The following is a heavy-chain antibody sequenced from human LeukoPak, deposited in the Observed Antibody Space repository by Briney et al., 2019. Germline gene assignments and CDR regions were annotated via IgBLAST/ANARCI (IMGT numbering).Heavy chain of an antibody. V-gene: IGHV4-34*01. CDR2: INHSGST. Sequence: SETLSLTCAVYGGSFSGYYWSWIRQPPGKGLEWIGEINHSGSTNYNPSLKSRVTISVDTSKNQFSLKLSSVTAADTAVYYCARYRGCSSTSCYTSYYYYGMDVWGQGTTVTVSS. J-gene: IGHJ6*02. CDR3: ARYRGCSSTSCYTSYYYYGMDV. CDR1: GGSFSGYY. D-gene: IGHD2-2*02.